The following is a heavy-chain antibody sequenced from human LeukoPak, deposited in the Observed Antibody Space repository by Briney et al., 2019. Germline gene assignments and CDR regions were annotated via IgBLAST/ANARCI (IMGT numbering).Heavy chain of an antibody. Sequence: PGGSLRLSCAASGFTFSSYAMHWVRLAPGKGLEYVSAISSNGGSTYYANSVKGRFTISRDNSKNTLYLQMGSLRAEDMAVYYCARGPNIYCSGGSCYSRGAFDIWGQGTMVTVSS. V-gene: IGHV3-64*01. CDR3: ARGPNIYCSGGSCYSRGAFDI. CDR1: GFTFSSYA. D-gene: IGHD2-15*01. CDR2: ISSNGGST. J-gene: IGHJ3*02.